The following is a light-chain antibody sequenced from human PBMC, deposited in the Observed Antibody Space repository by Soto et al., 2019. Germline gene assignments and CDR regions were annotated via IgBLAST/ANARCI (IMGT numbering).Light chain of an antibody. Sequence: QSALTQPASVSGSPGQSITISCTGISSDVGTYTLISWYQQYPGKAPKLVIYEGNKRPSGVSNRFSGSKSGNTASLTISGLQAEDEADYYCSSYTSSSTLVFGGGTKVTVL. J-gene: IGLJ2*01. CDR2: EGN. CDR3: SSYTSSSTLV. CDR1: SSDVGTYTL. V-gene: IGLV2-14*02.